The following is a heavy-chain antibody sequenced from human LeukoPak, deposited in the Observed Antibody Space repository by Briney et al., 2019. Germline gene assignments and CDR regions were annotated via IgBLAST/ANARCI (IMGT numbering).Heavy chain of an antibody. D-gene: IGHD2-2*01. V-gene: IGHV4-59*12. CDR1: GGSISSYS. CDR3: ARVVPAASEWFDP. CDR2: IYYSGST. Sequence: SETLSLTCTVSGGSISSYSWSWIRQPPGKGLEWIGYIYYSGSTNYNPSLKSRVTISVDMSKNQFSLKLSSVTAADTAVYYCARVVPAASEWFDPWGQGTLVTVSS. J-gene: IGHJ5*02.